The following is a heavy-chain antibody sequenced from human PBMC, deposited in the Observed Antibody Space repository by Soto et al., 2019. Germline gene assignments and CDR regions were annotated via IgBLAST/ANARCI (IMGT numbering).Heavy chain of an antibody. CDR2: ISGSGGST. Sequence: PGWSLRLSCAASGFTFSSYAMSWVRQAPGKGLEWVSAISGSGGSTDYADSVKGRFTISRDNSKNTLYLQMDTLRAEDTALYYCVKDLVSIFGVEPDDWGQGALVTVSA. CDR3: VKDLVSIFGVEPDD. V-gene: IGHV3-23*01. D-gene: IGHD3-3*01. J-gene: IGHJ4*02. CDR1: GFTFSSYA.